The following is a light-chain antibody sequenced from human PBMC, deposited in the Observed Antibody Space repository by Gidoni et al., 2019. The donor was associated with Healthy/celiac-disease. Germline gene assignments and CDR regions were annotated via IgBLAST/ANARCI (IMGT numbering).Light chain of an antibody. V-gene: IGKV1-5*03. CDR2: KAS. CDR3: QQYKSYPWT. Sequence: DIQLTPSPSTLSASVGDRVTITCRASQSISSWLAWYQQKPGKAPKLLIYKASSLESGVPSRFSGSGSGTEFTLTISSLQPDDCATYYCQQYKSYPWTFGQGTKVEIK. CDR1: QSISSW. J-gene: IGKJ1*01.